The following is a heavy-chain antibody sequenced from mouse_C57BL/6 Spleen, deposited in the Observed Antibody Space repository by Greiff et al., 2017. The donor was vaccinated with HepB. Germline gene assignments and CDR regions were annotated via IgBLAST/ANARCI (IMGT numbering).Heavy chain of an antibody. CDR2: INPSSGYT. V-gene: IGHV1-7*01. CDR1: GYTFTSYW. D-gene: IGHD3-2*02. J-gene: IGHJ2*01. CDR3: GTAQATYYFDY. Sequence: QVQLQQSGAELAKPGASVKLSCKASGYTFTSYWMHWVKQRPGQGLEWIGYINPSSGYTKYNQKFKDKATLTADKSSSTAYMQLSSLTYEDSAVYYCGTAQATYYFDYWGQGTTLTVSS.